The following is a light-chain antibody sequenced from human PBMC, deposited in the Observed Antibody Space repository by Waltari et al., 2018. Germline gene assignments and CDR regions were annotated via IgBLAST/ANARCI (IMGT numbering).Light chain of an antibody. CDR1: SSDVGSYNY. V-gene: IGLV2-14*03. Sequence: QSALTQPASVSGSPGQSITISCSGTSSDVGSYNYVSWYQHHPGKAPKLMIYDVTKRPSGVSNRFSVSKSGNTASLTISGLQAEDEADYYCSSYTTSSTLVFGGGTKLTVL. J-gene: IGLJ3*02. CDR3: SSYTTSSTLV. CDR2: DVT.